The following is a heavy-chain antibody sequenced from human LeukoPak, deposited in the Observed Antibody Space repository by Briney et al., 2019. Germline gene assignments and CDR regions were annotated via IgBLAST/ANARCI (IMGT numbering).Heavy chain of an antibody. CDR1: GFSFSRYW. CDR2: IKQDGSET. D-gene: IGHD3-16*01. J-gene: IGHJ6*02. Sequence: QSGGSLRLSCAASGFSFSRYWMSWVRQAPRKGLEWVANIKQDGSETYYVDSVKGRFTISRDNAKNSLYLQMSNLRAEDTAVYFCARGGGLDVWGQGATVTVSS. CDR3: ARGGGLDV. V-gene: IGHV3-7*03.